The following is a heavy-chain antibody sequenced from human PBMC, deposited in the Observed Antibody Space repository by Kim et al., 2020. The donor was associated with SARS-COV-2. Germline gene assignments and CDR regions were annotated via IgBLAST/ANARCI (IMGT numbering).Heavy chain of an antibody. J-gene: IGHJ6*02. D-gene: IGHD3-22*01. V-gene: IGHV3-33*01. CDR3: ARDRDHYYDSSGYQEYYYYGMDV. CDR1: GFTFSSYG. CDR2: IWYDGSNK. Sequence: GGSLRLSCAASGFTFSSYGMHWVRQAPGKGLEWVAVIWYDGSNKYYADSVKGRFTISRDNSKNTLYLQMNSLRAEDTAVYYCARDRDHYYDSSGYQEYYYYGMDVWVQGTTVTVSS.